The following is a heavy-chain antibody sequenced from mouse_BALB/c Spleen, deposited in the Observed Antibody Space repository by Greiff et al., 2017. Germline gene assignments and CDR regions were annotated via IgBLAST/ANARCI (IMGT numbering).Heavy chain of an antibody. D-gene: IGHD2-1*01. CDR3: ARDGGILDYGNYFYAMDY. CDR1: GYSITSGYY. V-gene: IGHV3-6*02. J-gene: IGHJ4*01. CDR2: ISYDGSN. Sequence: EVKLVESGPGLVKPSQSLSLTCSVTGYSITSGYYWNWIRQFPGNKLEWMGYISYDGSNNYNPSLKNRISITRDTSKNQFFLKLNSVTTEDTATYYCARDGGILDYGNYFYAMDYWGQGTSVTVSS.